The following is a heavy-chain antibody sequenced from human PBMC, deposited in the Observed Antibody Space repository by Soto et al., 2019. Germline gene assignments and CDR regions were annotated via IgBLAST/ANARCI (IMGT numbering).Heavy chain of an antibody. Sequence: QVQLVESGGGVVQPGRSLRLSCAASGFTFSSYGMHWVRQAPGKGLEWVAVISYDGSNKYYADSVKGRFTISRDNSKNTLYLQMNSLGAEDTAVYYCAKDRRGPDGDYNPIHYYYYGMDVWGQGTTVTVSS. J-gene: IGHJ6*02. CDR3: AKDRRGPDGDYNPIHYYYYGMDV. D-gene: IGHD4-17*01. CDR2: ISYDGSNK. V-gene: IGHV3-30*18. CDR1: GFTFSSYG.